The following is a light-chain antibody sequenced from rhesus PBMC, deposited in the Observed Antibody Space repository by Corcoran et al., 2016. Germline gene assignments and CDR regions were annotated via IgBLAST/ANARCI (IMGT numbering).Light chain of an antibody. CDR2: GAS. V-gene: IGKV3-42*03. CDR3: QQYSNWPQYS. CDR1: QSVSSS. Sequence: EIVMTQSPATLSLSPGERVTISCRASQSVSSSLAWYQQKPGQAPRLLIYGASKRDTGIPDRFSGRGSGKEFTLTISSLETEDLAVYYCQQYSNWPQYSFGQGTKVEIK. J-gene: IGKJ2*01.